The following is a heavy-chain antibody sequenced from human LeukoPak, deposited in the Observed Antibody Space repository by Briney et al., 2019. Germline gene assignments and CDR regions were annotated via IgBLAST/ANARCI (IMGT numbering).Heavy chain of an antibody. CDR2: ISSSSSTI. Sequence: GGSLRLSCAASGFTFSDYYMSWIRQAPGKGLEWVSYISSSSSTIYYADSVKGRFTISRDNAKNSLYLQMDSLRAEDTAVYYCARCISLGAYYYDSSGPFDYWGQGTLVTVSS. D-gene: IGHD3-22*01. CDR3: ARCISLGAYYYDSSGPFDY. J-gene: IGHJ4*02. V-gene: IGHV3-11*04. CDR1: GFTFSDYY.